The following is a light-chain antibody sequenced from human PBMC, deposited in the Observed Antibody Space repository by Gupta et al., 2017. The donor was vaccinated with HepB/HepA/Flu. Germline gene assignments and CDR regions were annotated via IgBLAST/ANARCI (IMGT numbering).Light chain of an antibody. CDR2: DVS. Sequence: VVTQSPSALSVSPGERATLSCRASEDIETSLAWYQQRPGQPPRLLIYDVSVRATGIPARFIGRGSGTDFTLIIDTLQPEDLGLYYFQHRLRCPITFGGGTKVGI. CDR3: QHRLRCPIT. J-gene: IGKJ4*01. V-gene: IGKV3-11*01. CDR1: EDIETS.